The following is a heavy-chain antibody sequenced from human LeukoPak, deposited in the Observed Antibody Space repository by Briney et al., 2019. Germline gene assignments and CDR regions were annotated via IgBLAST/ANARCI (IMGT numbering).Heavy chain of an antibody. V-gene: IGHV4-30-4*01. CDR1: GGSISSGDYY. D-gene: IGHD1-1*01. Sequence: SETLSLTCTVSGGSISSGDYYWSWIRQPPGKGLEWIGYIYYSGSTYYNPSLESRVTISVNTSKNQFSLKLSSVTAADTAVYYCARATPPYNWNVNWFDPWGQGTLVTVSS. J-gene: IGHJ5*02. CDR2: IYYSGST. CDR3: ARATPPYNWNVNWFDP.